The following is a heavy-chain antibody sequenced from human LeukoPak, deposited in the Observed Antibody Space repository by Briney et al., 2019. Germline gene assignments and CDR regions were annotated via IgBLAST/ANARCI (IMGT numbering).Heavy chain of an antibody. V-gene: IGHV3-30*18. CDR3: AKDLGGPWNGMDV. CDR2: ISYDGSNK. J-gene: IGHJ6*02. CDR1: GFTFSSYG. Sequence: PGGSLRLSCAASGFTFSSYGMHWVSQAPGKGLEWVAVISYDGSNKYYADSVKGRFTISRDNSKNTLYLQMNSLRAEDTAVYYCAKDLGGPWNGMDVWGQGTTVTVSS. D-gene: IGHD1-26*01.